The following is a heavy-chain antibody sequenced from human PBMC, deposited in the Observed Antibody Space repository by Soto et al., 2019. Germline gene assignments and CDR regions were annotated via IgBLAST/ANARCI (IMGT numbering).Heavy chain of an antibody. CDR2: INTHNGNT. Sequence: QVQLEQSAPEVKKPGASVKVSCKASGYTFTTYGISWVRQAPGQGLEWLGWINTHNGNTNYAQNLQGRVFMTADTSTNTAYMELRSLRSDDTAIYYRTREGSAPYYYYGMDAWGQGTTVTVSS. D-gene: IGHD3-10*01. V-gene: IGHV1-18*01. J-gene: IGHJ6*02. CDR3: TREGSAPYYYYGMDA. CDR1: GYTFTTYG.